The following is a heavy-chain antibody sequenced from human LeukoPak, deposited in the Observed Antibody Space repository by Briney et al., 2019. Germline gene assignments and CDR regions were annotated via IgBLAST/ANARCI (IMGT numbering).Heavy chain of an antibody. CDR2: IYHSGST. CDR3: ARAAPIILGAFDI. V-gene: IGHV4-30-2*01. D-gene: IGHD2-8*02. J-gene: IGHJ3*02. Sequence: PSETLSLTCAVSGGSISSGGYSWSWIRQPPGKGLEWIGYIYHSGSTYYNPSLKSRVTISVDRSKNQFSLKLSSVTAADTAVYYCARAAPIILGAFDIWGQGTMVTVSS. CDR1: GGSISSGGYS.